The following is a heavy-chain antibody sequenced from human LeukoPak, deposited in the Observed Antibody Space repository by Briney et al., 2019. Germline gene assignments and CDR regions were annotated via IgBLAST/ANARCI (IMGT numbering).Heavy chain of an antibody. CDR2: IIPIFGTA. CDR3: AGGGGFGELLGWFDP. Sequence: SVKVSCKASGGTFSSYAISWVRQASGQGLEWMGGIIPIFGTANYAQKFQGRVTITTDESTSTAYMELSSLRSEDTAVYYCAGGGGFGELLGWFDPWGQGTLVTVSS. J-gene: IGHJ5*02. D-gene: IGHD3-10*01. CDR1: GGTFSSYA. V-gene: IGHV1-69*05.